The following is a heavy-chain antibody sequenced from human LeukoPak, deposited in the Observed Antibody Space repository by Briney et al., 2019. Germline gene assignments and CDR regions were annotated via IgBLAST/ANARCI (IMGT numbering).Heavy chain of an antibody. CDR2: FTTSSDT. CDR3: AKRPSSSTSNPASAFDV. J-gene: IGHJ3*01. D-gene: IGHD2-2*01. V-gene: IGHV3-23*01. CDR1: GFTFSGHA. Sequence: PGGSLRLSCAISGFTFSGHAMAWVRQTPGKGLQWVSGFTTSSDTYYADSVKSRFTVSRDNSKRTLYLEMNSLRDEDTAVYHCAKRPSSSTSNPASAFDVWGQGTMVTVSS.